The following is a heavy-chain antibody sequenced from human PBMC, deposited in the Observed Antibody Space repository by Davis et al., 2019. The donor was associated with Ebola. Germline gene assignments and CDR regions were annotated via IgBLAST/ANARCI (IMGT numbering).Heavy chain of an antibody. J-gene: IGHJ5*02. CDR3: AKSIRGRPGNNWFDP. Sequence: GESLKISCAVSGFPFSNYAMNWVRQAPGKGLEWVSAISGSGGSTSYADSVKGRFPISRDNSRNTLYLHMNSLRAEDTALYYCAKSIRGRPGNNWFDPWGQGTLVTVSS. CDR2: ISGSGGST. D-gene: IGHD3-10*01. V-gene: IGHV3-23*01. CDR1: GFPFSNYA.